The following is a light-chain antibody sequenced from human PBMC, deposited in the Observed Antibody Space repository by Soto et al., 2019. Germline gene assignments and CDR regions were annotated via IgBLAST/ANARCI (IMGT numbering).Light chain of an antibody. CDR2: GAS. CDR1: QSINSRY. CDR3: QQFGSSPGFT. J-gene: IGKJ3*01. Sequence: EIVLTQSPGTLSLSPGERATLSCRASQSINSRYLAWYQQKPGQAPRLLIYGASSRATGLPDRFSGSGSGPDFTLTISRLEPEDFAVYYCQQFGSSPGFTFGPGTIVDIK. V-gene: IGKV3-20*01.